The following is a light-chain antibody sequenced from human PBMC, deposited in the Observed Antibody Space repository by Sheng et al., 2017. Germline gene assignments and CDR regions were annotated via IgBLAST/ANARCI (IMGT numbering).Light chain of an antibody. Sequence: SYTLTQPPSVSVTPGQTARISCGGYNLGGKSVHWYQKKPGQAPVLVLYDDIDRPSGIPARFSGSNSGTTATLTITRVAAEDEADYYCQVWDSHSDRSVVFGGGTSLTVL. CDR1: NLGGKS. V-gene: IGLV3-21*01. CDR3: QVWDSHSDRSVV. CDR2: DDI. J-gene: IGLJ2*01.